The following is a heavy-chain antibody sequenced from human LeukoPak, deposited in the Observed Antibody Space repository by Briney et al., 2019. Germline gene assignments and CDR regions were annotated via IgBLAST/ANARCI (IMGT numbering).Heavy chain of an antibody. V-gene: IGHV1-2*02. CDR3: ARDGWGYCSSTSCYGAIYFDY. CDR1: GYTFTGYY. Sequence: ASVKVSCKASGYTFTGYYMHWVRQAPGQGLEWMGWINPNSGGTNYAQKFQGRVTMTRDTSISTAYMELSRLRSDDTAVYYCARDGWGYCSSTSCYGAIYFDYWGQGTLVTVSS. J-gene: IGHJ4*02. CDR2: INPNSGGT. D-gene: IGHD2-2*01.